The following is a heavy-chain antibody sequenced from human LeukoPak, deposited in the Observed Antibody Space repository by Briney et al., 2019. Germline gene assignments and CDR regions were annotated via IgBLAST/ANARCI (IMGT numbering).Heavy chain of an antibody. V-gene: IGHV1-8*01. J-gene: IGHJ4*02. CDR1: GYTFTSYD. CDR3: ARPPPNWGADY. CDR2: MSPNSGNT. Sequence: ASVKVSCKASGYTFTSYDINWVRQATGQGLEWMGWMSPNSGNTGYAQKFQGRVTMTRDTSIGTAYLELSSLKSEDTAVYYCARPPPNWGADYWGQGTLVTVSS. D-gene: IGHD7-27*01.